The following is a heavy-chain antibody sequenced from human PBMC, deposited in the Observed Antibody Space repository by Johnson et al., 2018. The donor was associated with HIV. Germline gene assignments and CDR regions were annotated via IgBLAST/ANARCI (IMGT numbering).Heavy chain of an antibody. V-gene: IGHV3-30*19. CDR2: ISYAGSAK. CDR1: GFTFSSFG. J-gene: IGHJ3*02. CDR3: ARESLDAFDI. Sequence: VQLVESGGGVVQPGGSLRLSCAASGFTFSSFGMHWVRQAPAKGLEWVAFISYAGSAKDNADSVRGRFTISRDNSKNTLYLQMNSLRIEDTAVYYCARESLDAFDIWGQGTMVTVSS.